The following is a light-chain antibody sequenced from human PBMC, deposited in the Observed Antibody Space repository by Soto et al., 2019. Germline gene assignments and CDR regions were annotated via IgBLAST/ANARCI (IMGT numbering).Light chain of an antibody. Sequence: QLTQSQSSLSASVGDRVTITCRDSQTISSWLALYQQKPGKAPKLLIYDASSLESGAPSRFSGSGSGTEFTLTISSLQPDDFATYYCQQYNSYSWTFGQGTKVDIK. CDR3: QQYNSYSWT. J-gene: IGKJ1*01. CDR1: QTISSW. V-gene: IGKV1-5*01. CDR2: DAS.